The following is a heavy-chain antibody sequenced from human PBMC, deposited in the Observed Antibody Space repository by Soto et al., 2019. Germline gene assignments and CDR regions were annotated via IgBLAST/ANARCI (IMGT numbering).Heavy chain of an antibody. Sequence: ASVKVSCKSSTYTYNTHYIHWVRQAPGQGLEWVGVINPSVGSTNYAQKFQSRVTMTRDTSTTTFYMEVTSLTSEDTAVYYCVGGSASGVDHWGQGTLVTVSS. D-gene: IGHD6-6*01. V-gene: IGHV1-46*02. J-gene: IGHJ4*02. CDR3: VGGSASGVDH. CDR1: TYTYNTHY. CDR2: INPSVGST.